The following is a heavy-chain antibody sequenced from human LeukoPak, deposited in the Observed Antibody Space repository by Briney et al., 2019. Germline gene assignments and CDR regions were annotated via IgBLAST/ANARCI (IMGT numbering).Heavy chain of an antibody. CDR1: GYSFSTYW. Sequence: GASLKISCKGSGYSFSTYWIGCVRQMPGKGLEWMGVIYPADSHTRYGPSLQGNVTISADKSVSTAYLQWSGLKASDTAIYYCARHRTSSYCSSTRCYTADAFDVWGHGQWSPSL. CDR3: ARHRTSSYCSSTRCYTADAFDV. D-gene: IGHD2-2*02. V-gene: IGHV5-51*01. J-gene: IGHJ3*01. CDR2: IYPADSHT.